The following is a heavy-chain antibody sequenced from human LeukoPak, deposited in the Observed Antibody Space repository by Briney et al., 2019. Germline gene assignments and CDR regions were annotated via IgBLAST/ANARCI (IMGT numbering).Heavy chain of an antibody. CDR1: GGSISGHY. CDR3: ARFGVDYDMDV. CDR2: IHYSGKA. Sequence: SETLSLTCTVSGGSISGHYWTWIRQPPGKGLEWIGQIHYSGKADYNPSLKTRIDISVDMSKNQMSLKVNSVTAADTAVYYCARFGVDYDMDVWGRGTAVTVS. J-gene: IGHJ6*02. V-gene: IGHV4-59*11. D-gene: IGHD3-16*01.